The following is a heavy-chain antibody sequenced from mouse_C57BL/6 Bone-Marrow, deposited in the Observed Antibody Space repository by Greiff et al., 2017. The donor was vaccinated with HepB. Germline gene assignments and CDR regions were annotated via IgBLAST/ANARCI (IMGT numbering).Heavy chain of an antibody. Sequence: VQLVESGAELARPGASVKLSCKASGYTFTSYGISWVKQRTGQGLEWIGEIYPRSGNTYYNEKFKGKATLTADKSSSTAYMELRSLTSEDSAVEFCARGGTGFFDYWGQGTTLTVSS. CDR3: ARGGTGFFDY. V-gene: IGHV1-81*01. J-gene: IGHJ2*01. CDR1: GYTFTSYG. CDR2: IYPRSGNT. D-gene: IGHD4-1*01.